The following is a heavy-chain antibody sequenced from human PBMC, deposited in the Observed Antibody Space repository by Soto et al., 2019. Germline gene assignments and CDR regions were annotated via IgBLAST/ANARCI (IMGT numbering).Heavy chain of an antibody. Sequence: QVQLVQSGPEVKRPGASVKVSCKASGYTFTNYGISWVRQAPGQGLEWMGWISTYNGNTNYAQKLQGRVTMTTDTSTSTAYMELRSLRSDDTAVYYCARDQTTVTYSLLGYWGQGTLVTVSS. CDR2: ISTYNGNT. D-gene: IGHD4-17*01. J-gene: IGHJ4*02. V-gene: IGHV1-18*01. CDR3: ARDQTTVTYSLLGY. CDR1: GYTFTNYG.